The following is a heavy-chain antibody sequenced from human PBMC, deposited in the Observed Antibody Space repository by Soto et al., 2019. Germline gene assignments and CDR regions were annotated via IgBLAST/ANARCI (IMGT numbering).Heavy chain of an antibody. CDR3: ARERDYYDSSGYYYLRYYYYCGMDV. D-gene: IGHD3-22*01. Sequence: SVKVSCKASGGTFSSYAISWARQAPGQGLEWMGGIIPIFGTANYAQKFQGRVTITADESTSTAYMELSSLRSEDTAVYYCARERDYYDSSGYYYLRYYYYCGMDVWGQGTTVTVSS. V-gene: IGHV1-69*13. CDR2: IIPIFGTA. CDR1: GGTFSSYA. J-gene: IGHJ6*02.